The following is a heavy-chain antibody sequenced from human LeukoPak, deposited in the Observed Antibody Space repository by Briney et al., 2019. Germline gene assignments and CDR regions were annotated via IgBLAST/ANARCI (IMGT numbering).Heavy chain of an antibody. CDR1: GYTFTGYY. Sequence: ASVKVSCKASGYTFTGYYMHWVRQPPGQGLEWMGWINPNSGGTNYAQELQGRVTMTRDTSISTAYMALSRLRSDDTAVYSCARAPVRLVGATRRGVGMDVWGQGTTVTVSS. CDR2: INPNSGGT. CDR3: ARAPVRLVGATRRGVGMDV. D-gene: IGHD1-26*01. V-gene: IGHV1-2*02. J-gene: IGHJ6*02.